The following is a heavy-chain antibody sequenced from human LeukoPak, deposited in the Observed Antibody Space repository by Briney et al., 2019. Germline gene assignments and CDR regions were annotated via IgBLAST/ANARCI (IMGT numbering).Heavy chain of an antibody. CDR2: INTNTRNP. CDR3: ATPGLYCSGGSCPPYYYYGMDV. J-gene: IGHJ6*04. V-gene: IGHV7-4-1*01. Sequence: ASVKVSCKASGYTFTSYAMNWVRQAPGQGLEWMGWINTNTRNPTYAQGFTGRFVFSLDTSVSTAYLQICSLKAEDTAVYYCATPGLYCSGGSCPPYYYYGMDVWGKGTTVTVSS. D-gene: IGHD2-15*01. CDR1: GYTFTSYA.